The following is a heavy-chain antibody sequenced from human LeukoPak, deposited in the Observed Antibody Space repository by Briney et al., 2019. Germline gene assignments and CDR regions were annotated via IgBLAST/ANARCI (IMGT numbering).Heavy chain of an antibody. CDR1: GFTFSSYS. D-gene: IGHD3-22*01. Sequence: GGSLRLSCAASGFTFSSYSMNWVRQAPGKGLEWVSSISSSSSYIYYADSVKGRFTVSRDNAKNSLYLQMNSLRAEDTAVYYCAKEAGHVVVTPRTGGGTFDYWGQGTLVTVSS. J-gene: IGHJ4*02. CDR2: ISSSSSYI. CDR3: AKEAGHVVVTPRTGGGTFDY. V-gene: IGHV3-21*01.